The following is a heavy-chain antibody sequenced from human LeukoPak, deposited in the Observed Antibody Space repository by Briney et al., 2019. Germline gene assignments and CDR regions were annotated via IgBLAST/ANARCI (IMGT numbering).Heavy chain of an antibody. CDR3: AKAVATIFGNNWFDP. J-gene: IGHJ5*02. Sequence: GGSLRLSCAVSGFAFGSEAMSWVRQSPARGLEWVASISPGGGTTYYADYVKGRFTISRDNSNNSLFVQMNSLRAEDTAVYYCAKAVATIFGNNWFDPWGQGTLVTVSS. CDR2: ISPGGGTT. CDR1: GFAFGSEA. V-gene: IGHV3-23*01. D-gene: IGHD3-3*01.